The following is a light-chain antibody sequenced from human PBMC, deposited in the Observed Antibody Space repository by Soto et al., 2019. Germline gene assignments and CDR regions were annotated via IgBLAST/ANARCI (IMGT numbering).Light chain of an antibody. CDR2: RNN. J-gene: IGLJ2*01. CDR3: AAWDDNLNALR. Sequence: QSVLTQPPSASGTLGQRVTTPCSGSSPNIGKNYVSWYQHLPGTAPKLLIYRNNQWPSGVPDRFSGSKSGTSASLAISGLRSEDETDYYCAAWDDNLNALRFGGGTKVTVL. CDR1: SPNIGKNY. V-gene: IGLV1-47*01.